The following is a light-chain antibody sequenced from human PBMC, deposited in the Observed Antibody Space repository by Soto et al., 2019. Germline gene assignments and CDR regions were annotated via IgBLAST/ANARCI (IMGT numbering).Light chain of an antibody. Sequence: IHLTQSPSSLSASVGDRVTITCRASQESSGYLAWYQQTPGKAPKLLIYGVSTLQDGVSSRFSGRGSGTDFSLTISSLQPEDFATYSCQHLHWAFGPGT. J-gene: IGKJ1*01. CDR1: QESSGY. CDR3: QHLHWA. CDR2: GVS. V-gene: IGKV1-9*01.